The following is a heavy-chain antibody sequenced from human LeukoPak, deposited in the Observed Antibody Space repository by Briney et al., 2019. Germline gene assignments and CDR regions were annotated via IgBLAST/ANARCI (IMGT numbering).Heavy chain of an antibody. J-gene: IGHJ4*02. D-gene: IGHD3-16*01. CDR3: KENGGGLGY. CDR2: IRGTGGGGNT. V-gene: IGHV3-23*01. Sequence: GGSLRLSCATSGFTFSNYDMIWVRQAPGKGLEWVSSIRGTGGGGNTYSADSVKGRFTTSRDDSKSNLFLQMPSLTGEDTGVFYCKENGGGLGYWGQGALVIVSS. CDR1: GFTFSNYD.